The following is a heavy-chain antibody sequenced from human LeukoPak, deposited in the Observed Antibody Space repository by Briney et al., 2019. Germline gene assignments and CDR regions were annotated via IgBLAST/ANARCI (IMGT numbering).Heavy chain of an antibody. CDR2: ISESGSGT. V-gene: IGHV3-23*01. Sequence: GGSLRLSCAVSGLTFSRYAMSWVRQAPGKGLEWVSAISESGSGTYYADSVKGRFTISRDNSKDTLSLQMNSLRAEDTAVYYCAKDIAQGYTSGSIEQDYWGQGTLVTVSS. D-gene: IGHD5-18*01. CDR1: GLTFSRYA. J-gene: IGHJ4*02. CDR3: AKDIAQGYTSGSIEQDY.